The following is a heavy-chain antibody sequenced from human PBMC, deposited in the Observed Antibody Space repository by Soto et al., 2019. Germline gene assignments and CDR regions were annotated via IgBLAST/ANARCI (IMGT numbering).Heavy chain of an antibody. J-gene: IGHJ6*02. D-gene: IGHD1-1*01. CDR1: GGSFNDYY. Sequence: SETLSLTCAVYGGSFNDYYWTWIRQSPGTGLEWIGEINHSGNTNYNPSLKSRVTISVDTFKNQFSLDLSAVTAADTAVYYCARDFGGWNGRSYYYHGLDVWGQGTTVTVSS. CDR3: ARDFGGWNGRSYYYHGLDV. V-gene: IGHV4-34*01. CDR2: INHSGNT.